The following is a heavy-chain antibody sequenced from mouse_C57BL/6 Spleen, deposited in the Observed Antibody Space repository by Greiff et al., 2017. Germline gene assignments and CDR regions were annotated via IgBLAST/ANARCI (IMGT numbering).Heavy chain of an antibody. CDR2: INPSSGYT. V-gene: IGHV1-7*01. D-gene: IGHD2-3*01. Sequence: VMLVESGAELAKPGASVTLSCKASGYTFTSYWMHWVKQRPGQGLEWIGYINPSSGYTKYNQKFKDKATLTADKSSSTAYMQLSSLTYEDSAVYYCARGDDGYYDYFDYWGQGTTLTVSS. CDR1: GYTFTSYW. CDR3: ARGDDGYYDYFDY. J-gene: IGHJ2*01.